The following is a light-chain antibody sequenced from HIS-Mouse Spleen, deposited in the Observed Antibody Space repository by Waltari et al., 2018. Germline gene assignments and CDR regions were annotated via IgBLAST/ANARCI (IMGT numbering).Light chain of an antibody. CDR3: SSYTSSSTYV. CDR2: DVS. CDR1: SSDVGSYNL. V-gene: IGLV2-14*02. J-gene: IGLJ1*01. Sequence: QSALTQPASRSGSPGQSITISCTGTSSDVGSYNLVSWYQQHPGKAPKLMIYDVSNRPSGVSNRFSGSKSGNTASLTISGLQAEDEADYYCSSYTSSSTYVFGTGTKVTVL.